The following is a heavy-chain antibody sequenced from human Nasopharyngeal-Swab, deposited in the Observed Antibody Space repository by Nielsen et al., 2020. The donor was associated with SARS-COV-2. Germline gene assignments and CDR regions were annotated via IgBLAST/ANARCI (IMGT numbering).Heavy chain of an antibody. D-gene: IGHD4/OR15-4a*01. J-gene: IGHJ4*02. Sequence: GESLKISCAASGFTFNNYNFNWVRQASGKGLEWVGRIGDKAHNYATTYAASVKGRFTISRDDSKNTAFLQMDSLNTEDTALYYCTTDYYFDYWGQGTLVTVSS. CDR1: GFTFNNYN. V-gene: IGHV3-73*01. CDR3: TTDYYFDY. CDR2: IGDKAHNYAT.